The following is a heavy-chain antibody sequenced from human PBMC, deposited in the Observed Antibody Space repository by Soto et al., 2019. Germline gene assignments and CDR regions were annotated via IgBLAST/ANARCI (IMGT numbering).Heavy chain of an antibody. J-gene: IGHJ6*02. V-gene: IGHV3-21*01. CDR2: IRSGRDT. CDR1: GFTFINYY. D-gene: IGHD2-21*02. Sequence: WGSLRLSCAVSGFTFINYYIHFFRHSPFKWLEWVSSIRSGRDTFYADSVKGRFSISRDDATSSVSLQMNSLRGEDTAVYFCAREETAWPLAYGLDVWGQGTTVTVSS. CDR3: AREETAWPLAYGLDV.